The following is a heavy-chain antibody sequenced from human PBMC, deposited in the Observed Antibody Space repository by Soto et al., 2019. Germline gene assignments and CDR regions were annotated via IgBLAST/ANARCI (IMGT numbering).Heavy chain of an antibody. V-gene: IGHV1-69*01. CDR2: IIPIFGTA. D-gene: IGHD6-6*01. J-gene: IGHJ6*02. CDR1: GGTFSSYA. Sequence: QVQLVQSGAEVKKPGSSVKVSCKASGGTFSSYAISWVRQAPGQGLEWMGGIIPIFGTANYAQKFQGRVTITADESTSTAYMELSSLRSEDTAVYYCARLIAARPNYYYYGMDVWGQWTTVTVSS. CDR3: ARLIAARPNYYYYGMDV.